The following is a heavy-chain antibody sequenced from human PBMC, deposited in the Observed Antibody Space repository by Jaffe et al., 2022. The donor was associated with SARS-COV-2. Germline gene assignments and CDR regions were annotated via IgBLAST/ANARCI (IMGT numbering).Heavy chain of an antibody. J-gene: IGHJ4*02. CDR3: ARASVSGLPDY. CDR1: GFTFSSCD. D-gene: IGHD6-6*01. CDR2: IGTAGDT. Sequence: EVQLVESGGGLVQPGGSLRLSCAASGFTFSSCDMHWVRQVTGKGLEWVSAIGTAGDTYYPDSVKGRFTISRENAKNSLYLQMNSLRAGDTAMYYCARASVSGLPDYWGQGTLVTVSS. V-gene: IGHV3-13*01.